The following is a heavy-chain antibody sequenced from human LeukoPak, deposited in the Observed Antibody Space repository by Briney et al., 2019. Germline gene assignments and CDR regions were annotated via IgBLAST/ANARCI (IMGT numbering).Heavy chain of an antibody. CDR1: GDRVLATCAA. V-gene: IGHV6-1*01. CDR3: AGGHGGSWFGS. D-gene: IGHD3-10*01. Sequence: SQTLSHTCAQSGDRVLATCAACSTLRQSPSRGLEWLGRTYYRSKWYNDYAVSVKSRITFNPDTSKNQFSLQLNSVTPEDTAVYYGAGGHGGSWFGSWGQGTLVTVSS. CDR2: TYYRSKWYN. J-gene: IGHJ5*01.